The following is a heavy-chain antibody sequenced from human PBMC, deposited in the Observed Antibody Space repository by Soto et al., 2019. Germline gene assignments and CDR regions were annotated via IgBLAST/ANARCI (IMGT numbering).Heavy chain of an antibody. J-gene: IGHJ4*02. CDR3: ARDELGYCSGGSCSGGN. Sequence: QVQLVQSGAEVKKPGASVKVSCKASGYTCTSYGISWVRQAPGQGLEWMGWISAYNGNTNYAQKLQGRVTMTTDTSTSTAYMELRNLRSDDTAVYYCARDELGYCSGGSCSGGNWGQGTLVTVSS. V-gene: IGHV1-18*01. CDR1: GYTCTSYG. D-gene: IGHD2-15*01. CDR2: ISAYNGNT.